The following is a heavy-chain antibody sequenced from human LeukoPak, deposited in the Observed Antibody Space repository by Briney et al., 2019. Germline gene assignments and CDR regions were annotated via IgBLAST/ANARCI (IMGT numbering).Heavy chain of an antibody. CDR3: ARWIGHGMDV. J-gene: IGHJ6*04. V-gene: IGHV4-34*01. Sequence: SETLSLTCAVHDGSFSGYYWSWIRQPPGKGLEWIGEIDHSGSTNYNPALKSRVTISVDMSKNQFSLKVNSVTAADTAVYYCARWIGHGMDVWGKGTTVTVFS. CDR2: IDHSGST. CDR1: DGSFSGYY. D-gene: IGHD5-12*01.